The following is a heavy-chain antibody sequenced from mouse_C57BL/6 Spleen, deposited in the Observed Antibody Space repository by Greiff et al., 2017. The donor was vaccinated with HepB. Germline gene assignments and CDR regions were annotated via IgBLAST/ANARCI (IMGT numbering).Heavy chain of an antibody. CDR2: ISSGGDYI. CDR1: GFTFSSYA. V-gene: IGHV5-9-1*02. CDR3: TRAMAHYYAMDY. Sequence: EVKLMESGEGLVKPGGSLKLSCAASGFTFSSYAMSWVRQTPEKRLEWVAYISSGGDYIYYADTVKGRFTISRDNARNTLYLQMSSLKSEDTAMYYWTRAMAHYYAMDYWGQGTSVTVSS. J-gene: IGHJ4*01. D-gene: IGHD1-1*02.